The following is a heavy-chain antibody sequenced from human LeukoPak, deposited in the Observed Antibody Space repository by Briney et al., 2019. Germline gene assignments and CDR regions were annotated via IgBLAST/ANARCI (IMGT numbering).Heavy chain of an antibody. CDR3: ARVPGRYWYFDL. D-gene: IGHD1-26*01. CDR2: IYHSGST. Sequence: KPSETLSLTCTVSGYSISSGYYWGWIRQPPGKGLEWIGSIYHSGSTYYNPSLKSRVTISVDTSKNQFSLKLSSVTAADTAVYYCARVPGRYWYFDLWGRGTLVTVSS. J-gene: IGHJ2*01. V-gene: IGHV4-38-2*02. CDR1: GYSISSGYY.